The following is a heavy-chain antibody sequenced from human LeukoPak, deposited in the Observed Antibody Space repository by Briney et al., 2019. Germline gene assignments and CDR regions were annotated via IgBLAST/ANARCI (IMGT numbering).Heavy chain of an antibody. J-gene: IGHJ4*02. V-gene: IGHV1-3*03. CDR2: INAGNGNT. CDR3: ARGYCSGGSCYDY. CDR1: GYTFTSYA. Sequence: GASEKVSCKASGYTFTSYAVHWVRQAPGQRLEWMGWINAGNGNTKYSQEFQGRLTITRDTSASTAYMELRSLKSEDMALYYCARGYCSGGSCYDYWGQGTLVTVSS. D-gene: IGHD2-15*01.